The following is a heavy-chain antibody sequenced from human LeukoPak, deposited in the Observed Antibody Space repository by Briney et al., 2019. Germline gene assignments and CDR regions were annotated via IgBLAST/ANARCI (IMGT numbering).Heavy chain of an antibody. CDR1: GFTFSSYG. Sequence: GRSLRLSCAASGFTFSSYGMHWVRQAPGKGLERVAVIWYDGSNKYYADSVKGRFTISRDNSKNTLYLQMNSLRAEDTAVYYCARGRIWYFDYWGQGTLVTVSS. J-gene: IGHJ4*02. CDR3: ARGRIWYFDY. CDR2: IWYDGSNK. V-gene: IGHV3-33*01. D-gene: IGHD3-16*01.